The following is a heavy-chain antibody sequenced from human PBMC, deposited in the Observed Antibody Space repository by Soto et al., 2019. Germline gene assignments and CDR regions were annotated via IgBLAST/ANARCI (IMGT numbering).Heavy chain of an antibody. CDR3: ARGDCSGGNCYSGMDV. V-gene: IGHV1-69*01. CDR1: GGTFSTHA. D-gene: IGHD2-15*01. J-gene: IGHJ6*01. Sequence: QVQLVQSGAEVKKPGSSVKVSCKASGGTFSTHAIIWVRQAPGHGLEWMGGILPISGTTYYTQKFRGRVTITADEPTSTAFMELSSLKGDDTAVFYCARGDCSGGNCYSGMDVWGQGTMVTVSS. CDR2: ILPISGTT.